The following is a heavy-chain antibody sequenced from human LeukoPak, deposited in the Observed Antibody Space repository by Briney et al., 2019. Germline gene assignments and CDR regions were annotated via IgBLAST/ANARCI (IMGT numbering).Heavy chain of an antibody. CDR3: AGDSSGYYDLYFDS. D-gene: IGHD3-22*01. CDR2: IIPIFGIA. CDR1: GGTFSSYA. Sequence: SVKVSCKASGGTFSSYAISWVRQAPGQGLEWMGRIIPIFGIANYAQKFQGRVTITADKSTSTAYMELSSLRSEDTAVYYCAGDSSGYYDLYFDSWGQGTQVTVSS. V-gene: IGHV1-69*04. J-gene: IGHJ4*02.